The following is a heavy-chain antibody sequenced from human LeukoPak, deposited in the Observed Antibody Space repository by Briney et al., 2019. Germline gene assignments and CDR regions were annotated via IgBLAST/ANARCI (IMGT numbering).Heavy chain of an antibody. CDR1: GFTVSSNY. J-gene: IGHJ2*01. Sequence: GGSLRLSCAASGFTVSSNYMSWVRQAPGKGLEWVSVIYSGGSTYYADSGKGRFTISRDNSKNTLYLQMNSLRAEDTAVYYCARDRSYDSSGYYYPSAGYFDLWGRGTLVTVSS. CDR2: IYSGGST. CDR3: ARDRSYDSSGYYYPSAGYFDL. V-gene: IGHV3-53*01. D-gene: IGHD3-22*01.